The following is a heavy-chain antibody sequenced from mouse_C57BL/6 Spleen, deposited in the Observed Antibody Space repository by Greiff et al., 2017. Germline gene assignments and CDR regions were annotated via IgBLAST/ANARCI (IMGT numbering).Heavy chain of an antibody. Sequence: QVQLQQSGPELVKPGASVKISCKASGYAFSSSWMNWVKQRPGKGLEWIGRIYPGDGDTNYNGKFKGKATLTADKSSSTAYMQLSSLTSEDSAVYFCARSVGNYYSIDYWGQGTSVTVSS. CDR3: ARSVGNYYSIDY. V-gene: IGHV1-82*01. CDR2: IYPGDGDT. J-gene: IGHJ4*01. D-gene: IGHD1-1*02. CDR1: GYAFSSSW.